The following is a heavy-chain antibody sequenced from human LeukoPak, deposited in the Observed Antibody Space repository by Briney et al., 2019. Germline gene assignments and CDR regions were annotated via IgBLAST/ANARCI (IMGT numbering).Heavy chain of an antibody. Sequence: ASVKVSCKTSGYTFINYGISWVRQAPGRGLEWMGWINPNSGGTNYAQKFQGRVTMTRDTSISTAYMELSRLRSDDTAVYYCARETAAAGTSAFDIWGQGTMVTVSS. V-gene: IGHV1-2*02. CDR2: INPNSGGT. CDR1: GYTFINYG. CDR3: ARETAAAGTSAFDI. J-gene: IGHJ3*02. D-gene: IGHD6-13*01.